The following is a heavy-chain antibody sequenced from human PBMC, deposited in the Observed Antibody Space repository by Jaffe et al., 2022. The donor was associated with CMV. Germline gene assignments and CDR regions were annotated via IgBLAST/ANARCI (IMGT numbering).Heavy chain of an antibody. D-gene: IGHD3-22*01. Sequence: QVQLVQSGAEVKKPGSSVKVSCKASGGTFSSYAISWVRQAPGQGLEWMGRIIPILGIANYAQKFQGRVTITADKSTSTAYMELSSLRSEDTAVYYCARNPYYYDSSGYYYDDYWGQGTLVTVSS. CDR2: IIPILGIA. V-gene: IGHV1-69*09. CDR1: GGTFSSYA. CDR3: ARNPYYYDSSGYYYDDY. J-gene: IGHJ4*02.